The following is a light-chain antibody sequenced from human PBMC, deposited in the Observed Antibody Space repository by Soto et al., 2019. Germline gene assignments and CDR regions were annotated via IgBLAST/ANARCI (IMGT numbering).Light chain of an antibody. CDR3: QQSYMTPPIT. V-gene: IGKV1-39*01. CDR1: QSLSSY. Sequence: DIQMTQSPSSLSASVGDRVTITCRASQSLSSYLNWYQQKPGKAPKLLIYAASSLQSWVPSRFSGSGSGPDFSLTISSLQPEDFATYYCQQSYMTPPITFGQGTRLEIK. CDR2: AAS. J-gene: IGKJ5*01.